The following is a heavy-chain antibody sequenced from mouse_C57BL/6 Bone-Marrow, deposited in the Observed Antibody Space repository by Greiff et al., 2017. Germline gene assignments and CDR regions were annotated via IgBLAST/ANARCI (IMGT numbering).Heavy chain of an antibody. Sequence: VHVKQSGAELVKPGASVKMSCKASAYTFTTYPTEWMKQNHGKSLEWIGNFHPYNDDTKYNEKFKGKATLTVEKSSNTVYLELSRLTSDDSAVXYCARSSTFFYYFHYWGHGATRPVST. CDR1: AYTFTTYP. D-gene: IGHD5-1*01. CDR2: FHPYNDDT. J-gene: IGHJ2*01. CDR3: ARSSTFFYYFHY. V-gene: IGHV1-47*01.